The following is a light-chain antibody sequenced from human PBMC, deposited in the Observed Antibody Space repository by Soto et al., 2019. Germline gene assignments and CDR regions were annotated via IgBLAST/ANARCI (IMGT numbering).Light chain of an antibody. Sequence: DIVMPQSPLSLPVTPGEPASISCRSSQSPLHINGYNYLDWYLQKPGQSPQLLIYLCSDRACGVPGRFSGSGSGTDFTLKISRLEAEDFGVYYCMQALLTPITFGTGNKVDIK. CDR2: LCS. V-gene: IGKV2-28*01. CDR1: QSPLHINGYNY. CDR3: MQALLTPIT. J-gene: IGKJ3*01.